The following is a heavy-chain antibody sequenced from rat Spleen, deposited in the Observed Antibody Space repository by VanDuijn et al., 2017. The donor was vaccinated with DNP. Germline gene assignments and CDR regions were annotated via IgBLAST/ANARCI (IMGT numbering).Heavy chain of an antibody. J-gene: IGHJ3*01. Sequence: EVQLVESGGGLVQPGRSLKLSCAASGFNFSKYGMAWVRQAPAKGLEWVASISTGGANTFYRDSVKGRFTISRDNAKNTQYLQMDSLRSEDTATYYCARSAAGLAYWGQGTLVTVSS. CDR3: ARSAAGLAY. CDR2: ISTGGANT. D-gene: IGHD1-2*01. V-gene: IGHV5S13*01. CDR1: GFNFSKYG.